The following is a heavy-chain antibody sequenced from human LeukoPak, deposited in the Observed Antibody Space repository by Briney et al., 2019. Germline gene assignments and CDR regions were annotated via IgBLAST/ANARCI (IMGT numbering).Heavy chain of an antibody. V-gene: IGHV3-23*01. CDR3: ASSTGGDIVVVPAALGAYYFDY. D-gene: IGHD2-2*01. J-gene: IGHJ4*02. Sequence: QPGGSLRLSCAASGLTFSSYAMSWVRQAPGKGLEWVSAIGGSGGSTYYADFVKGRFTISRDNSKNTLYLQMNSLRAEDTAVYYCASSTGGDIVVVPAALGAYYFDYWGQGTLVTVSS. CDR2: IGGSGGST. CDR1: GLTFSSYA.